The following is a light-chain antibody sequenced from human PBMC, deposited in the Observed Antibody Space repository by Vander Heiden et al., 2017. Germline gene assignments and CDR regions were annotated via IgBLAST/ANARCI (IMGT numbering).Light chain of an antibody. V-gene: IGKV4-1*01. CDR1: QSVLYSSNNKNY. Sequence: DIVMTQSPDSLAGSLGERATINCKSSQSVLYSSNNKNYLAWYQQKPGQPPKLLIYWASTRESGVPDRFSGSGSGTDFTLTISSLQAEDVAVYYCQQYYSTVFTSGPGTKVDIK. CDR2: WAS. J-gene: IGKJ3*01. CDR3: QQYYSTVFT.